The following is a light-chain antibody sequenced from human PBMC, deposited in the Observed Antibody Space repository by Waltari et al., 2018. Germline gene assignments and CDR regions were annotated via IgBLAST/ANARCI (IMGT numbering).Light chain of an antibody. V-gene: IGLV8-61*01. Sequence: QTVVTQEPSFSVSPGGTVTLTCGLSSGSVSTSSYPSWYQQTPGQAPRTLIYHTTTHSSGGPDRFSGSILGSKAALTITGAQADDESDYYCVLYMGSGISVFGGGTKLTVL. CDR3: VLYMGSGISV. CDR1: SGSVSTSSY. CDR2: HTT. J-gene: IGLJ3*02.